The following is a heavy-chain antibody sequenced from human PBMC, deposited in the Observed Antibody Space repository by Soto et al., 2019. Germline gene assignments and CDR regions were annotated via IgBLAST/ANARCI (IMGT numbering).Heavy chain of an antibody. J-gene: IGHJ4*02. V-gene: IGHV3-33*01. D-gene: IGHD3-3*01. CDR2: IWSDGNNR. Sequence: QVQLVESGGGVVQPGRSLRLSCAASGFTFTNYGFHWVRQAPGKGLEWVAAIWSDGNNRYNGGAVEGRFTISKDNSKNMLYLQMNDLRVVDTALYYCARDSIRVPADFDYWGQGTLVTVSS. CDR3: ARDSIRVPADFDY. CDR1: GFTFTNYG.